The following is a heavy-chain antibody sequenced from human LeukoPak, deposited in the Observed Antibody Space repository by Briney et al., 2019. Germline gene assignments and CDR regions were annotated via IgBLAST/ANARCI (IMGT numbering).Heavy chain of an antibody. D-gene: IGHD1-26*01. J-gene: IGHJ5*01. CDR1: GYSFSNYY. CDR2: MYPGGSDI. V-gene: IGHV5-51*01. CDR3: ASRTGSYYPFDS. Sequence: GESLKISCKGSGYSFSNYYIDWVRQMPGKGLEWMGVMYPGGSDIRYSPSFQGQVTISADKSIDTAYLQWSSLKASDSAMYYCASRTGSYYPFDSWGQGTSVTVSS.